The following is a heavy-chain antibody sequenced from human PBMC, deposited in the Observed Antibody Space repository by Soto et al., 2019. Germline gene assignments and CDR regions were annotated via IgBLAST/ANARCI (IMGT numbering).Heavy chain of an antibody. CDR3: AKSLRRPYSSSPKEGFDY. D-gene: IGHD6-13*01. J-gene: IGHJ4*02. V-gene: IGHV3-9*01. Sequence: EVQLVESGGGLVQPGRSLRLSCAASGFTFDDYAMHWVRQAPGKGLEWVSGISWNSGSIGYADSVKGRFTISRDNAKNSLYLQMNSLRAEDTALYYCAKSLRRPYSSSPKEGFDYWGQGTLVTVSS. CDR2: ISWNSGSI. CDR1: GFTFDDYA.